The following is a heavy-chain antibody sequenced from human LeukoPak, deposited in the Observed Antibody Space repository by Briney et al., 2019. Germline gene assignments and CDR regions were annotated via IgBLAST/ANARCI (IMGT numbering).Heavy chain of an antibody. D-gene: IGHD3-10*01. CDR3: ARVEFYYYGMDV. V-gene: IGHV3-48*01. CDR2: ISSSSTI. J-gene: IGHJ6*02. Sequence: GGSLRLSCAASGSTFSSYSMNWVRQAPGKGLEWVSYISSSSTIYYADSVKGRFTISRDNAKNSLYLQMNSLRAEDTAVYYCARVEFYYYGMDVWGQGTTVTVSS. CDR1: GSTFSSYS.